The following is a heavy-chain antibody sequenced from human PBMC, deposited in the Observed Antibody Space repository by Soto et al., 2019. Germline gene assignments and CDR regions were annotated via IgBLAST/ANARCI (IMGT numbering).Heavy chain of an antibody. V-gene: IGHV1-8*01. CDR3: ASDMSTT. D-gene: IGHD2-2*01. J-gene: IGHJ5*02. CDR2: MNPNSGHT. Sequence: QVQLVQSGAEVKKPGASVKVSCKASGYTFTSHDINWMRQATGQGLEWMGWMNPNSGHTNYAQKFQVRVTMTRDTYISTAYMELTNLRSEDTAIYYCASDMSTTWGQGTLVTASS. CDR1: GYTFTSHD.